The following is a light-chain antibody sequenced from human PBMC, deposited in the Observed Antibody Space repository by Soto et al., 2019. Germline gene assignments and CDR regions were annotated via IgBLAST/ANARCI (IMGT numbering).Light chain of an antibody. V-gene: IGKV3-15*01. J-gene: IGKJ4*01. CDR3: QQRNRWPPVT. Sequence: EIVMTQSPATMSVSPGERATLSCRASQSMGSNVAWYQQKPGQAPRLLIYGASTRAAGIPARFSGSGSGTEFTLTITSLESEDFAVYYCQQRNRWPPVTFGGGTKVDIK. CDR2: GAS. CDR1: QSMGSN.